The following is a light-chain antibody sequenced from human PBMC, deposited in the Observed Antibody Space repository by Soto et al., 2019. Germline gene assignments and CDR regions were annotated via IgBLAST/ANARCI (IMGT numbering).Light chain of an antibody. CDR3: QQRSNWPPWT. Sequence: EIVLTQSPATLSLSPGERATLSCRASQSVSSYLAWYQQKPGQAPRLLIYDASNRATGIPARFSGSGSGTVFSLTISSPEPEDFAGYYCQQRSNWPPWTLGQGTKVEIK. CDR2: DAS. V-gene: IGKV3-11*01. CDR1: QSVSSY. J-gene: IGKJ1*01.